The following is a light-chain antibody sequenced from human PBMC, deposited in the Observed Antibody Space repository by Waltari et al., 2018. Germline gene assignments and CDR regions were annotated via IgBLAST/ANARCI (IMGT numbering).Light chain of an antibody. J-gene: IGKJ1*01. Sequence: AIRITQSPSSLSASTGDRVTITCRSSQVISSYLAWYQQKPGKAPTVLIYATSTLQSGVPSRFSGSGSGTDFTLTISCLQSEDFAIYYCQQYYSNPATFGQGTKVEIK. CDR1: QVISSY. V-gene: IGKV1-8*01. CDR3: QQYYSNPAT. CDR2: ATS.